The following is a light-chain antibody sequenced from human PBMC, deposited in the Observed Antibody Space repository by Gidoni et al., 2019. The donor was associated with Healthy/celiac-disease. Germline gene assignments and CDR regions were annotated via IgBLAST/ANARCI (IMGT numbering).Light chain of an antibody. Sequence: DIVMPQTPLSLSVTPGQPASISCESSQSVLHSDGKTDLYWYLQKPGQPPQLLFYEGSNRFSGVPGRFSGGGSGTDFPPKSSRVEAEYVGVYYCMHSRQLPGTFGQGTKLEIK. J-gene: IGKJ2*01. CDR1: QSVLHSDGKTD. V-gene: IGKV2D-29*01. CDR2: EGS. CDR3: MHSRQLPGT.